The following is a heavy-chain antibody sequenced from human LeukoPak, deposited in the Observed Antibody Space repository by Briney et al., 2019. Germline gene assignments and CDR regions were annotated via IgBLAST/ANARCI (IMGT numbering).Heavy chain of an antibody. V-gene: IGHV1-18*01. CDR3: ATGYCSSTNCRIDY. CDR2: IRVYNGDT. Sequence: EASVKVSCKASGYTFTSYGISWVRQAPGQGLEWMGWIRVYNGDTNYAQKLQGRVTMTTDTSTSTAYVELRSLRSDDTAVYYCATGYCSSTNCRIDYWGQGTLVSVSS. D-gene: IGHD2-2*03. CDR1: GYTFTSYG. J-gene: IGHJ4*02.